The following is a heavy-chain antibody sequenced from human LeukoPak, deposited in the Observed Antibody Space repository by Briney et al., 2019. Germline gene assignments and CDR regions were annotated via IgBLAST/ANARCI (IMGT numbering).Heavy chain of an antibody. J-gene: IGHJ4*02. D-gene: IGHD3-10*01. CDR2: IYYSGST. V-gene: IGHV4-39*01. CDR1: GGSISSNSYY. Sequence: PSETLSLTCAVSGGSISSNSYYWGWIRQPPGKGLEWIGSIYYSGSTYYNPSLKSRVTIPVGTSKNQFSLKLSSVTAADTAVYYCARTRYYYNSRSYGAPYYFDYWGQGTLVTVSS. CDR3: ARTRYYYNSRSYGAPYYFDY.